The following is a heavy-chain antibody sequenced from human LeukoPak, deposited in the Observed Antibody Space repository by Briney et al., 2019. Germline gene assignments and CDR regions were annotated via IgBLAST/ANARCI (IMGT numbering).Heavy chain of an antibody. CDR3: AKDSGYSYGLWHFDY. V-gene: IGHV3-30*18. D-gene: IGHD5-18*01. CDR2: ISYDGSNE. Sequence: GGSLRLSCAASGFTFSSYGMHWVRQAPGKGLEWVAVISYDGSNEYYADSVKGRFTISRDNSKNTLYLQMNSLRAEDTAVYYCAKDSGYSYGLWHFDYWGQGTLVTVSS. J-gene: IGHJ4*02. CDR1: GFTFSSYG.